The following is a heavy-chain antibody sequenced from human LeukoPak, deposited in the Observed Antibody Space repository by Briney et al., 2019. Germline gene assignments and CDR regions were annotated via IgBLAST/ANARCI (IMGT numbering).Heavy chain of an antibody. J-gene: IGHJ4*02. D-gene: IGHD3-22*01. V-gene: IGHV3-30*18. Sequence: PGGSLRLSCAASGFTFSSYGMHWVRQAPGKGLEWVAVISYDGSDKYYADSVKGRFTISRDNSKNTLYLQMNSLRAEDTAVYYCAKDFHTMIVVPTDWGQGTLVTVSS. CDR1: GFTFSSYG. CDR3: AKDFHTMIVVPTD. CDR2: ISYDGSDK.